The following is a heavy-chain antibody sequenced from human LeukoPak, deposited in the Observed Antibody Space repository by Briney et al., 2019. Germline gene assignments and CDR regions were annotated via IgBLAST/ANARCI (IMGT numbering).Heavy chain of an antibody. Sequence: SGTLSLTCTVSGGSISSYYWSWLRQPPGKGLEWIGYIYYSGSTNYNPSLRSRVTISVDTSKNQFSLKMSSVTAADTAVYYCARGPYCSGGSCYKGSDSWGQGTLVTVSS. V-gene: IGHV4-59*01. D-gene: IGHD2-15*01. CDR3: ARGPYCSGGSCYKGSDS. CDR2: IYYSGST. J-gene: IGHJ4*02. CDR1: GGSISSYY.